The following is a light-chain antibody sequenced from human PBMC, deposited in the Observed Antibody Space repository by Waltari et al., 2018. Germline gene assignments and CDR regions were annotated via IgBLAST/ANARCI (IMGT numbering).Light chain of an antibody. CDR2: KVS. V-gene: IGKV2-30*01. Sequence: DVVMTQSPLSLPVTLGQPASISCRSSQSLVSSDGNTYFKWFQERPGQSPRRLLYKVSNRDSGVPDRFSGSGSGTDFTLRISGVEAEDVGVYYCMQGRHWPWTFGQGTKVEIK. CDR1: QSLVSSDGNTY. J-gene: IGKJ1*01. CDR3: MQGRHWPWT.